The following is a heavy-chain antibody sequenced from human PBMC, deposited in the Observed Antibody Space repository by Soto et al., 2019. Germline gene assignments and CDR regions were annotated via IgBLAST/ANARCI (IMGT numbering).Heavy chain of an antibody. Sequence: EVQLVESGGGLVQPGGSLRLSCAASGFTFSSYSMNWVRQAPGKGLEWVSYISSSSSTIYYADSVKGRFTISRDNAKNSLYLQMNSLRDEDTAVYYCARAWRIAARNFCFDYWGQGTLVTVSS. J-gene: IGHJ4*02. CDR3: ARAWRIAARNFCFDY. V-gene: IGHV3-48*02. CDR2: ISSSSSTI. CDR1: GFTFSSYS. D-gene: IGHD6-6*01.